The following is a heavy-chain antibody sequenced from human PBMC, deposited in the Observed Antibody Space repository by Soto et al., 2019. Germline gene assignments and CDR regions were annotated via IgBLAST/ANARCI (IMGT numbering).Heavy chain of an antibody. J-gene: IGHJ6*02. D-gene: IGHD4-17*01. V-gene: IGHV1-8*01. CDR1: GYTFTSYD. CDR2: MNPNSGNT. CDR3: AGGLYGENYYYGMDV. Sequence: QVQLVQSGAEVKKPGASVKVSCKASGYTFTSYDINWVRQATGQGLEWMGWMNPNSGNTGYAQKFQGRVTRXXKXSXXTAYMELSSLRSEDTAVYYCAGGLYGENYYYGMDVWGQGTTVTVSS.